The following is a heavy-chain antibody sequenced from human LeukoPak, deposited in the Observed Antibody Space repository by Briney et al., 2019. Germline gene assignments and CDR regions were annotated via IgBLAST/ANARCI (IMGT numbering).Heavy chain of an antibody. Sequence: GASVKVSCKASGYTFTSYDINWVRQATGQGLEWMGWMNPNSGNTGYAQKFQGRVTMTEDTSTDTAYMELSSLRSEDTAVYYCATIPGYDFWSGVPWGQGTLVTVSS. V-gene: IGHV1-8*01. D-gene: IGHD3-3*01. CDR3: ATIPGYDFWSGVP. J-gene: IGHJ4*02. CDR2: MNPNSGNT. CDR1: GYTFTSYD.